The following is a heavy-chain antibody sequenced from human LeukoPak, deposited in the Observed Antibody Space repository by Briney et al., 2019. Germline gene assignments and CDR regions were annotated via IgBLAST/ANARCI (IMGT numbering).Heavy chain of an antibody. V-gene: IGHV3-21*01. CDR3: ARDYYGGYYFDY. Sequence: GGSLTLSCAASGFTFTTYTINWVRQAPGQGLEWVSSISSSGSYIYYADSVKGRFTISRDNAKNSLYLQMNSLRAEDTAVYYCARDYYGGYYFDYWGQGTLVTVSS. J-gene: IGHJ4*02. CDR2: ISSSGSYI. CDR1: GFTFTTYT. D-gene: IGHD1-26*01.